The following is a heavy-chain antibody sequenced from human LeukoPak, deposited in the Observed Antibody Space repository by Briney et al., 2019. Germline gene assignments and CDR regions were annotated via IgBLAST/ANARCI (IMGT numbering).Heavy chain of an antibody. J-gene: IGHJ5*02. V-gene: IGHV1-2*02. Sequence: GASVKVSCKASGYTFTGYYMHWVRQAPGQGLEWMGWINPNSGGTNYAQKFQGRVTMTRDASISTAYMELSSLRSEDTAVYYCARTYGDPHWFDPWGQGTLVTVSS. CDR2: INPNSGGT. CDR3: ARTYGDPHWFDP. D-gene: IGHD4-17*01. CDR1: GYTFTGYY.